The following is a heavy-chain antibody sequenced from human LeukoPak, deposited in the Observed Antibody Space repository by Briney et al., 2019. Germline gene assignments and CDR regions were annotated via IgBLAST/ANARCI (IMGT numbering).Heavy chain of an antibody. D-gene: IGHD1-26*01. Sequence: PWGSLRLSSAASGFTFSSYDMHWVRQATGKGLEWVSAIGTAGDTYYPGSVKGRFTISRDNAKNTLYLQMNSLRVEDTAVYYCGRDYFGSIDYWGQGILVTVSS. J-gene: IGHJ4*02. CDR1: GFTFSSYD. V-gene: IGHV3-13*01. CDR2: IGTAGDT. CDR3: GRDYFGSIDY.